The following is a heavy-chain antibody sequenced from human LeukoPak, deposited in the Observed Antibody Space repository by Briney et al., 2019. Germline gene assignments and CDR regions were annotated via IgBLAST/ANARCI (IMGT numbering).Heavy chain of an antibody. Sequence: GESLKISCKSSGYSFTSYWIGWVRQMPGKGLEWMGIIYPGDSNTRYSPSFQGQVTMSADKSISIAYLQWSSLKASDTAMYYCARQSSAYDTDYWGQGTLVTVSS. D-gene: IGHD5-12*01. CDR1: GYSFTSYW. CDR3: ARQSSAYDTDY. CDR2: IYPGDSNT. J-gene: IGHJ4*02. V-gene: IGHV5-51*01.